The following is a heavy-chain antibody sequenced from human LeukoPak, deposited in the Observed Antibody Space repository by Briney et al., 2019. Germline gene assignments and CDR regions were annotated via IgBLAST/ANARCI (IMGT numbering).Heavy chain of an antibody. CDR2: INPNSGGT. Sequence: ASVTVSCKACGYTFTGYYMHWVRQAPGQGLEWMGRINPNSGGTNYAQKFQGRVTMTRDTSISTAYMELSRLRSDDTAVYYCARDGLGGITMIVSWGQGTLVTVSS. D-gene: IGHD3-22*01. V-gene: IGHV1-2*06. CDR3: ARDGLGGITMIVS. J-gene: IGHJ4*02. CDR1: GYTFTGYY.